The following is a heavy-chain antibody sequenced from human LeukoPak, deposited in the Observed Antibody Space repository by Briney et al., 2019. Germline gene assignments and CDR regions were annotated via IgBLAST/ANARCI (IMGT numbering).Heavy chain of an antibody. CDR3: ARGTGGSLSSIDK. CDR2: INPDSGGT. CDR1: GYIFTGYY. D-gene: IGHD2-8*02. V-gene: IGHV1-2*02. J-gene: IGHJ4*02. Sequence: GASVRVSCKASGYIFTGYYIHWVRQPPGQGLEWMGWINPDSGGTNYAQKFQGRVTMTRDTSITTVSLELTSLRSDDTAVYYCARGTGGSLSSIDKWGQGALVTVSS.